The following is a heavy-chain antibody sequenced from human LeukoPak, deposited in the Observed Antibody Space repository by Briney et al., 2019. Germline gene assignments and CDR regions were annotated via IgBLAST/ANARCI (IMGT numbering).Heavy chain of an antibody. J-gene: IGHJ3*02. V-gene: IGHV2-5*08. CDR3: AHRGANYYDSSGYKAFDI. CDR2: IYWDDDK. CDR1: GGSISSYYW. D-gene: IGHD3-22*01. Sequence: TLSLTCTVSGGSISSYYWSWIRQPPGKALEWLALIYWDDDKRYSPSLKSRLTITKDTSKNQVVLTMTNMDPVDTATYYCAHRGANYYDSSGYKAFDIWGQGTMVTVSS.